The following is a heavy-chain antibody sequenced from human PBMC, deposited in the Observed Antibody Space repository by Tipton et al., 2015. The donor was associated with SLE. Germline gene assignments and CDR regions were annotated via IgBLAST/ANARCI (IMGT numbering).Heavy chain of an antibody. J-gene: IGHJ4*02. D-gene: IGHD2-21*01. CDR1: GFTFRTYA. V-gene: IGHV3-23*01. Sequence: SLRLSCAASGFTFRTYAMAWVRQSPGKGLEWVSLISGGGGSTHYADSVRGRFPISRDNSKNTLSLQLNTLRADDTAIYYCAKDRYCGGGTCFASYFDLWGQGTPVTVSS. CDR2: ISGGGGST. CDR3: AKDRYCGGGTCFASYFDL.